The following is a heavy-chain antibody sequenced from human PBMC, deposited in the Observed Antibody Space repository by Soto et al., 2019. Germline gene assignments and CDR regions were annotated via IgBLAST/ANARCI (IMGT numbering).Heavy chain of an antibody. D-gene: IGHD6-6*01. J-gene: IGHJ6*03. Sequence: GSLRLSCAASGFTFSSYNMNWVRQAPGKGLEWVSSISASSSAIYYADSVKGRFTISRDNAEETLFLQMDSLRVEDTAVYYCAREDGGYSSSDSNYYYYMGVWGKGTTVTVSS. CDR3: AREDGGYSSSDSNYYYYMGV. CDR2: ISASSSAI. CDR1: GFTFSSYN. V-gene: IGHV3-21*01.